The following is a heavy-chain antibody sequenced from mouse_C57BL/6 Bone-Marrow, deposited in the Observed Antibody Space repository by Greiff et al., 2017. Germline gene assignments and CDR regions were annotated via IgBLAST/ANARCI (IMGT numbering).Heavy chain of an antibody. J-gene: IGHJ2*01. CDR1: GYAFSSYW. D-gene: IGHD1-1*01. Sequence: QVQLQQSGAELVKPGASVKISCKASGYAFSSYWMNWVKQRPGKGLAWIGQIYPGDGDTNYNGKFKGKATLTADKSSSTAYMQLSSLTSEDSAVYFCARYYCGSSSLDYWGQGTALTVSS. CDR2: IYPGDGDT. CDR3: ARYYCGSSSLDY. V-gene: IGHV1-80*01.